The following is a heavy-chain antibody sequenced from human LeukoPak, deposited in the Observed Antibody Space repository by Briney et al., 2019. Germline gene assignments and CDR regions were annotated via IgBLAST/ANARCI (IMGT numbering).Heavy chain of an antibody. V-gene: IGHV3-33*01. CDR1: GFTFSSYG. CDR3: ARGYYDFWSASPWGMDV. CDR2: IWYDGSNK. D-gene: IGHD3-3*01. J-gene: IGHJ6*02. Sequence: PGRSLRLSCAASGFTFSSYGMHWVRQAPGKGLEWVAVIWYDGSNKYYADSVKGRFTISRDNSKNTLYLQMNSLRAEDTAVYYCARGYYDFWSASPWGMDVWGQGTTVTVSS.